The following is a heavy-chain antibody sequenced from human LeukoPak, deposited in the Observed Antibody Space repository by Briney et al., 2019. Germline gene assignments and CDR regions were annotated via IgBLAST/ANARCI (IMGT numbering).Heavy chain of an antibody. J-gene: IGHJ6*03. CDR2: IIPIFGTA. CDR3: GANTTPYYYYMDV. D-gene: IGHD1-26*01. V-gene: IGHV1-69*05. Sequence: SVKVSCKASGGTFSSYAISWVRQAPGQGLEWMGGIIPIFGTANYAQKFQGRVTITTDESTSTAYMELSSLRSEDTAVYYCGANTTPYYYYMDVWGKGTTVTVSS. CDR1: GGTFSSYA.